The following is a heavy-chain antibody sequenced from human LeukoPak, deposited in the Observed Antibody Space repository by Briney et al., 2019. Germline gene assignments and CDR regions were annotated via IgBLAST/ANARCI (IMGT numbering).Heavy chain of an antibody. D-gene: IGHD2-15*01. CDR2: IYPGDSDT. Sequence: GESLKISCKDSGYSFTSYWIGWVRQMPGKGLELMGIIYPGDSDTRYSPSFQGQVTISADKSISTAYLQWSSLKASDTAMYYCARGYCSGGSCYSEGDLYFDYWGQGTLVTVSS. V-gene: IGHV5-51*01. CDR3: ARGYCSGGSCYSEGDLYFDY. J-gene: IGHJ4*02. CDR1: GYSFTSYW.